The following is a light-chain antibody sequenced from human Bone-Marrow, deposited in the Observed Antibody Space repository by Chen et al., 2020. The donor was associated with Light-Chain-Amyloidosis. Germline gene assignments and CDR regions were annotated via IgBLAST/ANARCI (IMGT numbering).Light chain of an antibody. J-gene: IGLJ1*01. CDR2: GNS. CDR3: QSYDSSLSSYV. CDR1: SSNIGAGYD. V-gene: IGLV1-40*01. Sequence: QSVLTQPPSVSGAPGQRVPIPCTRSSSNIGAGYDVRWYQQLPGTAPKLLIYGNSNRPSGVPDRFSGSKSGTSASLAITGLQAEDEADYYCQSYDSSLSSYVFGTGTKVTVL.